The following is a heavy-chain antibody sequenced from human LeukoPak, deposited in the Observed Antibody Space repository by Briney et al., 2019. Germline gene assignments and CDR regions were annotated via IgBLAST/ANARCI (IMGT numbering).Heavy chain of an antibody. V-gene: IGHV3-21*01. CDR1: GFTFSSYS. D-gene: IGHD3-22*01. J-gene: IGHJ4*02. CDR2: ISSGSSYI. CDR3: ASLGNYYDSSGYYY. Sequence: TGGSLRLSCAASGFTFSSYSMNWVRQAPGKGLEWVSSISSGSSYIYYADSVKGRFTISRDNAKNSLYLQMDSLRAEDTAVYYCASLGNYYDSSGYYYWGQGTLVTVSS.